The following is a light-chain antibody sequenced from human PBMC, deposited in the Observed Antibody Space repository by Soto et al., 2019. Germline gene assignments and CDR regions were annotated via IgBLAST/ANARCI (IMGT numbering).Light chain of an antibody. Sequence: DIVMTQSPDSLAVSLGERATINCKSSQSILYNSNNKNYLAWYQQKAGQPPKLLIYWASTRESGVPDRFSGSGSGTDFTLTISSLQAEDVAVYYCQQYHDTPRTFVQGTKVEIK. CDR3: QQYHDTPRT. J-gene: IGKJ1*01. CDR2: WAS. CDR1: QSILYNSNNKNY. V-gene: IGKV4-1*01.